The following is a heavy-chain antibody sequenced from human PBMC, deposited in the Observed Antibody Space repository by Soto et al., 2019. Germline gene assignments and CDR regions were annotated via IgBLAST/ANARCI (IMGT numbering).Heavy chain of an antibody. CDR3: ARTITGYFWAGAY. V-gene: IGHV3-23*01. CDR1: GFTFNMYA. CDR2: IGGSGANT. J-gene: IGHJ4*02. Sequence: PGGSLRLSCAASGFTFNMYAMSWVRQAPGKGLEWVSGIGGSGANTFYADFVKGRFTISRYNSKNTLYLQMDSLRAEDTAIYYCARTITGYFWAGAYWGQGTLVTVSS. D-gene: IGHD1-1*01.